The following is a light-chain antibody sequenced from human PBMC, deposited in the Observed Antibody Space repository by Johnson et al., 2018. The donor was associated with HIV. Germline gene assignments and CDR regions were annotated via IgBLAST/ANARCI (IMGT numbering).Light chain of an antibody. CDR1: SSNIGNNY. Sequence: QSVLTQPPSVSAAPGQKVTISCSGSSSNIGNNYVSWYQQFPGTAPKLLIYENNKRPSGIPDRFSGSKSATSATLGITGLQTGDEADYYCGTWDSSLSAYVFGTWTKVTVL. J-gene: IGLJ1*01. V-gene: IGLV1-51*02. CDR3: GTWDSSLSAYV. CDR2: ENN.